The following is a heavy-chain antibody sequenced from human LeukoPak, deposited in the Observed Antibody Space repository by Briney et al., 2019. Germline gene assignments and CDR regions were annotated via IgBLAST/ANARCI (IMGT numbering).Heavy chain of an antibody. D-gene: IGHD3-10*01. CDR3: ARARGSGIYFGY. Sequence: SETLSLTCSVSGYSISSGYYWAWIRQPPGKGLEWIASIYQSGTTYYNPSLKSRVTISVDTSKNQFSLKLSSVTAANTAVYNCARARGSGIYFGYWGQGTLVTVSS. CDR1: GYSISSGYY. CDR2: IYQSGTT. V-gene: IGHV4-38-2*02. J-gene: IGHJ4*02.